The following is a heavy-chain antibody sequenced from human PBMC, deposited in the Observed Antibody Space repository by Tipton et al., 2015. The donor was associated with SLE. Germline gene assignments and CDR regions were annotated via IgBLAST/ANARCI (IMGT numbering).Heavy chain of an antibody. D-gene: IGHD1-26*01. CDR3: ATAALPGSLHFDY. J-gene: IGHJ4*02. Sequence: TLSLTCDVSGGSISTSSYYWGLIRQPPGRGLEWIGTIYYTGSTYYNPSLQSRVAMSVDTSKNQFSLKLSSVTAADTAVYYCATAALPGSLHFDYWGQGTLVTVSS. CDR1: GGSISTSSYY. V-gene: IGHV4-39*01. CDR2: IYYTGST.